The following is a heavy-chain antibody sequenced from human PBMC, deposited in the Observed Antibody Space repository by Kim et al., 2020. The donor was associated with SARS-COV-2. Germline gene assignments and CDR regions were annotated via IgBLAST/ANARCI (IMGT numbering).Heavy chain of an antibody. CDR3: ARARYYDSSGSDAFDI. Sequence: GGSLRLSCAASGFTFSSYAMHWVRQAPGKGLEWVAVISYDGSNKYYADSVKGRFTISRYNSKNTLYLQMNSLRAEDTAVYYCARARYYDSSGSDAFDIWGQGTMVTVSS. CDR2: ISYDGSNK. D-gene: IGHD3-22*01. CDR1: GFTFSSYA. J-gene: IGHJ3*02. V-gene: IGHV3-30-3*01.